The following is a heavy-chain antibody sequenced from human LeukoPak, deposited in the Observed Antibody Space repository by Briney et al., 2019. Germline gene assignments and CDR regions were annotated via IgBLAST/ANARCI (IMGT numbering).Heavy chain of an antibody. CDR3: AKVGSRGYDSSGYFY. V-gene: IGHV3-23*01. D-gene: IGHD3-22*01. CDR2: ISGSGGST. J-gene: IGHJ4*02. Sequence: GGSLRLSCAASGFTVSSNYMSWVRQAPGKGLEWVSAISGSGGSTYYADSVKGRFTISRDNSKNTLYLQMNSLRAEDTAVYYCAKVGSRGYDSSGYFYWGQGTLVTVSS. CDR1: GFTVSSNY.